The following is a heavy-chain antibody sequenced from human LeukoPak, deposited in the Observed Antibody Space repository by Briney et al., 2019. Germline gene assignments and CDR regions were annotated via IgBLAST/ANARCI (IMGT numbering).Heavy chain of an antibody. CDR2: ISYDGRNS. V-gene: IGHV3-30*18. Sequence: GGSLRLSCAASGFTFSVYAMHWVRQGPGKGLEWVASISYDGRNSHYADSVKGRFTISRDNSKSTLNLQMNSLRPEDTAVYYCAKLGFDSSGSHTLLDYWGQGTQVTVSS. CDR3: AKLGFDSSGSHTLLDY. D-gene: IGHD3-22*01. J-gene: IGHJ4*02. CDR1: GFTFSVYA.